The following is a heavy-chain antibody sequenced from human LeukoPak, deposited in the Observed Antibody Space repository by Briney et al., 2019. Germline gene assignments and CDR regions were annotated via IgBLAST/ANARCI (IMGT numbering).Heavy chain of an antibody. V-gene: IGHV3-21*01. CDR3: ARPYRTVDAFDI. Sequence: GGSLRLSCAASGFTFSSYSMNWVRQAPGKGLEWVSSISSSSSYIYYADSVKGRFTISRDNAKNSLYLQMNSLRAEDTAVYYRARPYRTVDAFDIWGQGTTVTVSS. CDR1: GFTFSSYS. J-gene: IGHJ3*02. D-gene: IGHD1-26*01. CDR2: ISSSSSYI.